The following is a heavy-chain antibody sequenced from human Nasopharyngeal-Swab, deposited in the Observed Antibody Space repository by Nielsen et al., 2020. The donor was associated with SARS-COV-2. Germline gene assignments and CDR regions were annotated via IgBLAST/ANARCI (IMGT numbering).Heavy chain of an antibody. CDR3: TRDTPAMFAY. V-gene: IGHV3-21*01. CDR2: ISSSGDYI. Sequence: GESLKISCAVSGFTLSNYAMGWVRQAPGKGLEWVSAISSSGDYIYHAASVKGRFTISRDNAKNSLYLQMNSLRAEDTAVYYCTRDTPAMFAYWGQGTLVTVSS. CDR1: GFTLSNYA. J-gene: IGHJ4*02.